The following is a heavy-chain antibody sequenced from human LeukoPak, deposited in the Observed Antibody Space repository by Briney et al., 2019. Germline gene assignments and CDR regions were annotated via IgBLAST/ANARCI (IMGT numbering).Heavy chain of an antibody. D-gene: IGHD2-2*01. CDR1: GDTFSNSA. Sequence: ASVKVSCKASGDTFSNSAIVWVRQALGQGLEWMGWINPNSGGTNYAQKFQGRVTMTRDTSISTAYMELSRLRSDDTAVYYCARDGDIVVVPAAHFDYWGQGTLVTVSS. V-gene: IGHV1-2*02. CDR3: ARDGDIVVVPAAHFDY. J-gene: IGHJ4*02. CDR2: INPNSGGT.